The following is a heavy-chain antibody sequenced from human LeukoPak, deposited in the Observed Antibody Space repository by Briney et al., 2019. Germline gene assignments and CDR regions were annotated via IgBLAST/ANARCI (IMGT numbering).Heavy chain of an antibody. V-gene: IGHV1-18*01. CDR2: ISTYNTNS. CDR1: GYTFTSFG. Sequence: GASVKVSCKASGYTFTSFGISWVRQAPGQGLELMGWISTYNTNSNYAQKFQGRVTMTTDTSAGTAYMELRSLRSDDTAVYYCARDFDSSGDFDIWGQGTVVTVSS. CDR3: ARDFDSSGDFDI. D-gene: IGHD3-22*01. J-gene: IGHJ4*02.